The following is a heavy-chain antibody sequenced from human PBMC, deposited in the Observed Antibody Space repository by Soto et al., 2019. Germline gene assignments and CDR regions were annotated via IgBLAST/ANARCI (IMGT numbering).Heavy chain of an antibody. D-gene: IGHD3-10*01. V-gene: IGHV1-69*12. CDR1: GGTFSSYA. CDR3: ARPRITMVRGVTSYYFDY. CDR2: IIPIFGTA. Sequence: QVQLVQSGAEVKKPGSSVKVSCKASGGTFSSYAISWVRQAPGQGLEWMGGIIPIFGTANYAQKFQGRVTIPADDSTSTAYMELSSLRSEDTAVYYCARPRITMVRGVTSYYFDYWGQGTLVTVSS. J-gene: IGHJ4*02.